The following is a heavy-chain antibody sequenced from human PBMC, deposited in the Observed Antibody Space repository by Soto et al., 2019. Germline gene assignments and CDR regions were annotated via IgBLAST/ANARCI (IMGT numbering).Heavy chain of an antibody. CDR3: ARDKYANYDFCCWSDYYYDVMYF. Sequence: SVKVSCKASGGTFSTFAINWVRQAPGQGLEWMGGIIPIFSTTNYAQQFQGRVTITADESTSTAYMELSSLRSEDTAVYYCARDKYANYDFCCWSDYYYDVMYFWGQGSSVTGS. CDR1: GGTFSTFA. CDR2: IIPIFSTT. V-gene: IGHV1-69*13. D-gene: IGHD3-3*01. J-gene: IGHJ6*02.